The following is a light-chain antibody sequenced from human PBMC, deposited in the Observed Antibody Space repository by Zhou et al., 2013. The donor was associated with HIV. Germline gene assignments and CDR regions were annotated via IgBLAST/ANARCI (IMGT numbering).Light chain of an antibody. CDR1: QSVSSSY. CDR3: QQYNFWPPYT. V-gene: IGKV3-20*01. J-gene: IGKJ2*01. CDR2: AAS. Sequence: EIVLTQSPGTLSLSPGERATLSCRASQSVSSSYLAWYQQKPGQAPRLLIYAASSRATGIPDRFSGGGSGTEFTLTISSLQSEDFAVYYCQQYNFWPPYTFGQGTKPGDQ.